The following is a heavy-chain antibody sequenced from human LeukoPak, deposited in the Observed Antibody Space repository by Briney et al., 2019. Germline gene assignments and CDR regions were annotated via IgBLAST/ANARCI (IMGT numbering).Heavy chain of an antibody. CDR1: GFTFSSFW. CDR3: ARGIAVAGTDS. D-gene: IGHD6-19*01. V-gene: IGHV3-74*01. J-gene: IGHJ4*02. CDR2: INSDGYSI. Sequence: GGSLRLSCAASGFTFSSFWMHCVRQAPGKGLVWVSRINSDGYSISYADPVKGRFTISRDNAKNTLYLQMNSLRAEDTAVYYCARGIAVAGTDSWGQGTLVTVSS.